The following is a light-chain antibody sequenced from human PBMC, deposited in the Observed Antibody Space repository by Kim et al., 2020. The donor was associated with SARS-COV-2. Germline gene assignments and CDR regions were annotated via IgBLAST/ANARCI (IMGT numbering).Light chain of an antibody. CDR2: GNS. V-gene: IGLV1-40*01. CDR3: QSYDSSLSGNWV. CDR1: SPNIGAGYD. J-gene: IGLJ3*02. Sequence: VTISCTGSSPNIGAGYDVHWYQQLPGTAPKLLIYGNSNRPSGVPDRFSGSKSGTSASLAITGLQAEDEADYYCQSYDSSLSGNWVFGGGTQLTVL.